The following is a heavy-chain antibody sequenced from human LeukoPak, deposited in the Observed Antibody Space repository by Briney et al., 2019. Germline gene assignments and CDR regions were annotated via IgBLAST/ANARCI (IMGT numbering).Heavy chain of an antibody. D-gene: IGHD2-21*02. CDR2: INAGNGNT. CDR1: GYTFTSYA. Sequence: ASVKVSCKASGYTFTSYAMHWARQAPGQRLEWMGWINAGNGNTKYSQKFQGRVTITRDTSASTACMELSSLRSEDTAVYYCARMDVVVTAIPHFDYWGQGTLVTVSS. V-gene: IGHV1-3*01. CDR3: ARMDVVVTAIPHFDY. J-gene: IGHJ4*02.